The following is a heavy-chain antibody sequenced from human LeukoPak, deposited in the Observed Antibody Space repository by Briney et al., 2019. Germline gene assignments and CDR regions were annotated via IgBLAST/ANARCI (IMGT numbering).Heavy chain of an antibody. V-gene: IGHV4-39*01. CDR3: ARFVRPGPRFDY. CDR2: IYYSVNT. CDR1: GGSISSSSYY. D-gene: IGHD1-1*01. J-gene: IGHJ4*02. Sequence: SETLSLTCTVSGGSISSSSYYWGWIRQPPGKGLECIGSIYYSVNTYYNPSLKSRVTISVDTSKNQFSLKLSSVTAADTAVYYCARFVRPGPRFDYWGQGTLVTVSS.